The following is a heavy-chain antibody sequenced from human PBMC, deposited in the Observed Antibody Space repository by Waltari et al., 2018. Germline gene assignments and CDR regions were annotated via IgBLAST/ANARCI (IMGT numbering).Heavy chain of an antibody. CDR2: SNRQSDGATT. CDR3: TTLDAPWGG. CDR1: GFVFTAAW. V-gene: IGHV3-15*01. Sequence: EVQMVESGGGSVKPGDYPRLPCVASGFVFTAAWLAWVRQAPGEVLEWVGRSNRQSDGATTDFAASVRGRFSISRYDSQIMVFLQMNSLRVECTALYYWTTLDAPWGGWGHGTLVTVSS. D-gene: IGHD7-27*01. J-gene: IGHJ4*01.